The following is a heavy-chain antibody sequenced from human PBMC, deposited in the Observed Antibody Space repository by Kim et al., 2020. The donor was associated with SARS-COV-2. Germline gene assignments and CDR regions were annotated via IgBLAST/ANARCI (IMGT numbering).Heavy chain of an antibody. CDR2: VSYSGTT. CDR3: AIRVGPTLPFDL. D-gene: IGHD1-26*01. J-gene: IGHJ3*01. Sequence: SETLSLTCAVYGGSFSGYYWSWIRQPPGKGLEWIASVSYSGTTQYNPSVNSRVTISVDTSKNEFSLKLISVTAADTAVYYCAIRVGPTLPFDLWGQGTMV. CDR1: GGSFSGYY. V-gene: IGHV4-59*08.